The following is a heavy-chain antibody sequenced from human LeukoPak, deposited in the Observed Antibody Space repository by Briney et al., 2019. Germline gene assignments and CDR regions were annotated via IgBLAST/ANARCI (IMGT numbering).Heavy chain of an antibody. CDR1: GGSISSGGYS. Sequence: SETLSLTCAVSGGSISSGGYSWSWIRQPPGKGLEWIGYIYHSGSTYYNPSLKSRVAISVDMSKNQFSLKLSSVTAADTAVYYCARAKNQLPRFDPWGQGTLVTVSS. V-gene: IGHV4-30-2*01. CDR2: IYHSGST. J-gene: IGHJ5*02. CDR3: ARAKNQLPRFDP. D-gene: IGHD2-2*01.